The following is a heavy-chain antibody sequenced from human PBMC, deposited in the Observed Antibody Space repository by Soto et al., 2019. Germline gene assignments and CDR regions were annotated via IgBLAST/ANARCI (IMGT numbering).Heavy chain of an antibody. Sequence: SETLCLTCSVSVPSIRSDDYFWIWVRQPAGKGLEWIGRIYTSGITNYKASLKSRVTMSVDKTKNDVSLKLTSVTAADTAVYYGTRVLRGWFDPWGQGTPVTVSS. CDR2: IYTSGIT. V-gene: IGHV4-4*07. CDR3: TRVLRGWFDP. CDR1: VPSIRSDDYF. J-gene: IGHJ5*02.